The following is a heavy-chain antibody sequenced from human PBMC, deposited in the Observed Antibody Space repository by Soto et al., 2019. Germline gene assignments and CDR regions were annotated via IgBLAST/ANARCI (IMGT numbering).Heavy chain of an antibody. J-gene: IGHJ3*02. V-gene: IGHV4-61*01. CDR2: IYYSGST. CDR3: ARSYFDYYDSSGPMAFDI. CDR1: GGSVSSGSYY. D-gene: IGHD3-22*01. Sequence: PSETLSLTCTVSGGSVSSGSYYWSWIRQPPGKGLEWIGYIYYSGSTYYNPSLKSRVTISVDTSKNQFSLKLSSVTAADTAVYYCARSYFDYYDSSGPMAFDIWGQGTMVTVSS.